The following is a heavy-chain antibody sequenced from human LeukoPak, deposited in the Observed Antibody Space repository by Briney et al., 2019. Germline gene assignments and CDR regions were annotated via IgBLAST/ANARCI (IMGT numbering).Heavy chain of an antibody. Sequence: GGSLRLSXAASGFTFSSYTMSWVRQAPGKGLEWVSAISGSGGSTYYADSVKGRFTISRDNSKNTLYLQMNSLRAEDTAVYYYAKERWELLDYFDYWGQGTLVTVSS. J-gene: IGHJ4*02. D-gene: IGHD1-26*01. CDR2: ISGSGGST. CDR1: GFTFSSYT. V-gene: IGHV3-23*01. CDR3: AKERWELLDYFDY.